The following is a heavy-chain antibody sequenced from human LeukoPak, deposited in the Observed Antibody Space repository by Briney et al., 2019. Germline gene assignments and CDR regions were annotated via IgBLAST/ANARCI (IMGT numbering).Heavy chain of an antibody. CDR3: VRDKRFPDDVFDI. Sequence: GGSLRLSCAASGFTFSSYAMSWVRQAPGKGLEWVSAISASDGRTWYADSVRGRFTISRVNFKNTLYVQINSLRAEDTAVYYCVRDKRFPDDVFDIWGQGTLVTVSS. CDR1: GFTFSSYA. J-gene: IGHJ3*02. CDR2: ISASDGRT. D-gene: IGHD3-10*01. V-gene: IGHV3-23*01.